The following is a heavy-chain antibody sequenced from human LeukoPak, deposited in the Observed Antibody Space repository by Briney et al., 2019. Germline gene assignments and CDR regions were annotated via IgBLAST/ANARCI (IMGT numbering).Heavy chain of an antibody. V-gene: IGHV4-30-2*01. CDR1: GGSISSGGYS. CDR2: IYHSGST. CDR3: ARELGWYFDL. Sequence: TSETLSLTCAVSGGSISSGGYSWSWIRQPPGKGLEWIGYIYHSGSTYYNPSLKSRVTISVDRSKNQFSLKLSSVTAADTAVYYCARELGWYFDLWGRGTLVTVSS. D-gene: IGHD3-3*02. J-gene: IGHJ2*01.